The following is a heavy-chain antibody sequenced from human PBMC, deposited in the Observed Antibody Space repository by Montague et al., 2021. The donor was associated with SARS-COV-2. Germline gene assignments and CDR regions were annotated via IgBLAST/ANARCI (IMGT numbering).Heavy chain of an antibody. CDR2: ISSSGSTI. J-gene: IGHJ6*02. D-gene: IGHD3-3*01. CDR1: GFTFSSYE. CDR3: ARGGTYYDFWSGYQNYYYGMDV. V-gene: IGHV3-48*03. Sequence: SLRLSCAASGFTFSSYEMNWVRQAPGKGLEWASYISSSGSTIYYADSVKGRFTISRDNAKNSLYLQMNSLRAEDTAVYYCARGGTYYDFWSGYQNYYYGMDVWGQGTTVTVSS.